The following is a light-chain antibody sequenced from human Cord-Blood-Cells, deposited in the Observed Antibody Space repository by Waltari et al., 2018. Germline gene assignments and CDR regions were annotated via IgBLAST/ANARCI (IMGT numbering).Light chain of an antibody. CDR1: VLAKKY. CDR3: YSAADNNLV. V-gene: IGLV3-27*01. Sequence: SYELTPPSSVSVSPGQTARITCSGDVLAKKYARWFQQKPGQTHVLVIYKDSERPSGIPERFSGSSSGTTVTLTISGAQVEDEADYYCYSAADNNLVFGGGTKLTVL. CDR2: KDS. J-gene: IGLJ3*02.